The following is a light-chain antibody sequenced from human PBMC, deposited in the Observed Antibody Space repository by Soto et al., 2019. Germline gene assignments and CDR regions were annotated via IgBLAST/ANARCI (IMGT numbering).Light chain of an antibody. J-gene: IGKJ2*01. CDR2: GAS. V-gene: IGKV3-15*01. CDR1: QSVSSN. Sequence: EIVMTQSPATLSVSPGERATLSSRASQSVSSNLAWYQQKPGQAPRLLIYGASTRATGIPARFSGSGSGTEFTLTISSLQSEDFAVYYCQQSNNWPPYTFGQGTKLEIK. CDR3: QQSNNWPPYT.